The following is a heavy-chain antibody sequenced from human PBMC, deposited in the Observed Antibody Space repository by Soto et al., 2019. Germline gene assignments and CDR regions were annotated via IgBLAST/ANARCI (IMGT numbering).Heavy chain of an antibody. CDR1: GGTFSSYA. CDR2: IIPIFGTA. Sequence: QVQLVQSGAEVKKPGSSVKVSCKASGGTFSSYAISWVRQAPGQGLEWMGGIIPIFGTANYAQKFQGRVTITADESTSTAYMELSSLGSEDTAVYYCARDREETVVVTAMGGGDAFDIWGQGTMVTVSS. V-gene: IGHV1-69*12. CDR3: ARDREETVVVTAMGGGDAFDI. J-gene: IGHJ3*02. D-gene: IGHD2-21*02.